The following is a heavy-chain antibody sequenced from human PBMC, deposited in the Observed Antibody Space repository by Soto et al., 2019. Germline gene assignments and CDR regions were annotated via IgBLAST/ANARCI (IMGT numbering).Heavy chain of an antibody. D-gene: IGHD6-13*01. CDR3: GRGPSPRAPAGGTPYYYAMDV. CDR2: MNPINGAT. CDR1: GYDFTAYD. V-gene: IGHV1-8*02. Sequence: QVQLVQSEAEVKQSGASVKVSCKASGYDFTAYDINWVRQASGQGLEWMGWMNPINGATGSARRFQGRVSMTRNTATGTAYLELTSLRSDDSAVYYCGRGPSPRAPAGGTPYYYAMDVWGQGTTVTVSS. J-gene: IGHJ6*02.